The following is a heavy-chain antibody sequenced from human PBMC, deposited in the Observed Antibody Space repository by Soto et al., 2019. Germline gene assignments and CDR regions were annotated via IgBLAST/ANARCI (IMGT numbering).Heavy chain of an antibody. CDR1: GGSFSGYY. V-gene: IGHV4-34*01. CDR2: INHSGST. D-gene: IGHD5-12*01. Sequence: SETLSLTCAVYGGSFSGYYWSWIRQPPGKGLEWIGEINHSGSTNYNPSLKSRVTISVDTSKNQFSLKLSSVTAADTAVYYCARGGGGYDYRWVGYYYYGMDVWGQGTTVTVSS. CDR3: ARGGGGYDYRWVGYYYYGMDV. J-gene: IGHJ6*02.